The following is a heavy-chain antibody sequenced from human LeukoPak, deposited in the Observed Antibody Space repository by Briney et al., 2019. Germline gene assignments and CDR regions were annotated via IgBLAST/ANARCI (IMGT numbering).Heavy chain of an antibody. J-gene: IGHJ4*02. CDR2: IYYSGST. CDR1: GGSISSYY. CDR3: ASNYYGSGSLDY. V-gene: IGHV4-59*08. D-gene: IGHD3-10*01. Sequence: SETLSLTCTVSGGSISSYYWSWIRQPPGKGLEWIGYIYYSGSTNYNPSLKSRVTISVDTSKNQFSLKVSSVTAADTAVYYCASNYYGSGSLDYWGQGTLVSVSS.